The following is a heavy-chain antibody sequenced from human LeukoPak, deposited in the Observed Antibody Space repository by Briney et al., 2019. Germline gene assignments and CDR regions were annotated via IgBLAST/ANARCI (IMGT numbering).Heavy chain of an antibody. Sequence: PSETLSLTCGVYGGSFGDYYWSWIRQPPGKGLEWIGEINHSGSTNYNPSLKSRVTISVDTSKNQFSLKLTSVTAADTAVYYCARGDTIAVDYWGQGTLVTVSS. J-gene: IGHJ4*02. CDR3: ARGDTIAVDY. V-gene: IGHV4-34*01. D-gene: IGHD6-19*01. CDR2: INHSGST. CDR1: GGSFGDYY.